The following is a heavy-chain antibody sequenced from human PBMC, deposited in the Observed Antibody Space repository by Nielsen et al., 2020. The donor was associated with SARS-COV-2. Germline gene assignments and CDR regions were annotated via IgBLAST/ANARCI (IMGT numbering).Heavy chain of an antibody. J-gene: IGHJ4*02. D-gene: IGHD1-7*01. CDR1: GYTFTGYY. V-gene: IGHV1-2*04. Sequence: ASVKVSCKASGYTFTGYYMHWVRQAPGQGLEWMGWINPNSGGTNYAQKFQGWVTMTRDTSISTAYMELGRLRSDDTAVYHCARDLGGDNWNYADYWGQGTLVTVSS. CDR2: INPNSGGT. CDR3: ARDLGGDNWNYADY.